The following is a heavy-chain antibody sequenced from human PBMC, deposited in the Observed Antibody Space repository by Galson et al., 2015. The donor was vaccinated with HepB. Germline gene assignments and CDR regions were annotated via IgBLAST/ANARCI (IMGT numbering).Heavy chain of an antibody. D-gene: IGHD2-2*01. CDR2: ISYDGSNK. CDR3: VRDTSEEDIVVISAPMYGGGGVAGTGNYGMDV. CDR1: GFTFSSYA. V-gene: IGHV3-30*04. J-gene: IGHJ6*02. Sequence: SLRLSCAASGFTFSSYAMHWVRQAPGKGLEWVAVISYDGSNKFYADSVKGRFTISRDNSKNTLYLQMNSLRAEDTAVYYCVRDTSEEDIVVISAPMYGGGGVAGTGNYGMDVWGQGTTVTVSS.